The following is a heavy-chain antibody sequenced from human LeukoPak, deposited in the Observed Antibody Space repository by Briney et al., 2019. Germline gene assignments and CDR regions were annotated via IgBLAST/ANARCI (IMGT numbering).Heavy chain of an antibody. CDR1: GYSFITYW. Sequence: GESLKISCKGSGYSFITYWIGWVRQMPGKGLEWMGIIYPGDSDTRYSPSFRGQVTISADKSISTAYLQWITLKASDTAMYYCARLGPVTATYFFDYWGQGTLVTVSS. CDR2: IYPGDSDT. CDR3: ARLGPVTATYFFDY. V-gene: IGHV5-51*01. D-gene: IGHD2-21*02. J-gene: IGHJ4*02.